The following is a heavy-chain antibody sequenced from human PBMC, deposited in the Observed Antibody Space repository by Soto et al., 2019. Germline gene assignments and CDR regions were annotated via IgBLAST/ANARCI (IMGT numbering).Heavy chain of an antibody. J-gene: IGHJ5*02. CDR1: GRSFSGYY. CDR2: INHSGST. V-gene: IGHV4-34*01. Sequence: YETRPLTCALFGRSFSGYYWSWIRQPPGKGLEWIGEINHSGSTNYNPSLKSRVTISVDTSKNQFSLKLSSVTAADTAVYYCARSVDPWGQGTLVT. CDR3: ARSVDP.